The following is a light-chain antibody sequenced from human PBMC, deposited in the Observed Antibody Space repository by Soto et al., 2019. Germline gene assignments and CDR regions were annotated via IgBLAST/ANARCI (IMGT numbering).Light chain of an antibody. CDR2: EVV. CDR3: KSYAGSNTYV. J-gene: IGLJ1*01. Sequence: ALTQPPSASGSPGQSVTISCTGTKNDIGVYDFVSWYQHHPGKAPRLIIYEVVQRPSGVSDRFSGSKSGNTASLTVSGLQAADEADYFCKSYAGSNTYVFGSGTKV. V-gene: IGLV2-8*01. CDR1: KNDIGVYDF.